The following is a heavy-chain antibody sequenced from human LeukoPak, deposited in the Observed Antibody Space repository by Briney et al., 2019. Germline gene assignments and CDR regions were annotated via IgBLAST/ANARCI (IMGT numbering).Heavy chain of an antibody. Sequence: SETLSLTCTVSGGSISSYYWSWIRQPPGKGLEWIGYIYDSGSTNYNPSLKSRVTISVDTSKNQFSLRLSSVTAADTAVYYCARDRPYYDSSGYYSGAPFDPWGQGTLVTVSS. CDR2: IYDSGST. J-gene: IGHJ5*02. D-gene: IGHD3-22*01. V-gene: IGHV4-59*01. CDR3: ARDRPYYDSSGYYSGAPFDP. CDR1: GGSISSYY.